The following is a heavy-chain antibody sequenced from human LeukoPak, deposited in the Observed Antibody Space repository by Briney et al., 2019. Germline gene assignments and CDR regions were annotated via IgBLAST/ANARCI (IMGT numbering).Heavy chain of an antibody. Sequence: SETLSLTCTVSGGSISSYYWSWIRQPPGKGLEWIGYIYYSGSTNYNPSLKSRVTISIDKSRTQFSVNLSSVTAADTAVYYCARLRGVGATTGYYYYYMDVWGNGTTVTVSS. J-gene: IGHJ6*03. V-gene: IGHV4-59*01. CDR3: ARLRGVGATTGYYYYYMDV. D-gene: IGHD1-26*01. CDR1: GGSISSYY. CDR2: IYYSGST.